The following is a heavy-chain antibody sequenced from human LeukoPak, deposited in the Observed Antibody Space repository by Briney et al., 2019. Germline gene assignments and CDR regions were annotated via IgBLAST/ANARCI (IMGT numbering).Heavy chain of an antibody. V-gene: IGHV3-23*01. J-gene: IGHJ6*03. CDR1: GFTFSSYA. CDR3: AKEGVWFGELLNYYYYYMDV. CDR2: ISGSGGST. D-gene: IGHD3-10*01. Sequence: GALRLSCAASGFTFSSYAMSWVRQAPGKGLEWVSAISGSGGSTYYADSVKGRFTISRDNSKNTLYLQMNSLRAEDTAVYYCAKEGVWFGELLNYYYYYMDVWGKGTTVTISS.